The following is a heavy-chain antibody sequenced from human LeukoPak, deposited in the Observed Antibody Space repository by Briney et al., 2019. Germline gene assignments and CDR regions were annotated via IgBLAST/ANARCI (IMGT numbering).Heavy chain of an antibody. CDR1: GGSISSDGYY. V-gene: IGHV4-31*02. Sequence: PSQTLSLTCTVSGGSISSDGYYWSWIRQHPGKGLEWIGNIYYSGSTYYNPFLKSRVTISVDTSKNQFSLKLSSVTAADTAVYYCARDSGGGGFDYWGQGTLVTVSS. J-gene: IGHJ4*02. CDR2: IYYSGST. D-gene: IGHD2-15*01. CDR3: ARDSGGGGFDY.